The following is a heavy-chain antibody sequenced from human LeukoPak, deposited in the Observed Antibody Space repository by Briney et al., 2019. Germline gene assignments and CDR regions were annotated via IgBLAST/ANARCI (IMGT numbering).Heavy chain of an antibody. CDR3: AKWGGDILASSARDYFDY. CDR1: GFTFSSYA. D-gene: IGHD5-12*01. Sequence: GGSLRLSCAASGFTFSSYAMSWVRQAPGKGLEWVSAISGSGGSTYYTDTVKGRFTISRDNSKNTLYLQMNSLRAEDTAVYYCAKWGGDILASSARDYFDYWGQGTLVTVSS. CDR2: ISGSGGST. J-gene: IGHJ4*02. V-gene: IGHV3-23*01.